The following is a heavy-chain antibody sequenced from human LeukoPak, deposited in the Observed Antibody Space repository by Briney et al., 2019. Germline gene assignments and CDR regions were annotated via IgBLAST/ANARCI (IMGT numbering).Heavy chain of an antibody. J-gene: IGHJ5*02. CDR1: GYSFTTYY. CDR2: INPSCGST. CDR3: AREIVVVPSAMGFDP. Sequence: ASVKVSCRASGYSFTTYYIHWVRQAPGQGLEWMGVINPSCGSTSFAQKFQARLTMTRDTSTSTVYMELSGLSSEDTAVYYCAREIVVVPSAMGFDPWGQGTLVTVSS. V-gene: IGHV1-46*01. D-gene: IGHD2-2*01.